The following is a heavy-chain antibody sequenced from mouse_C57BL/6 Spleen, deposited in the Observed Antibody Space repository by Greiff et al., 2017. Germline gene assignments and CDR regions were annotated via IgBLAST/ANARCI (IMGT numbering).Heavy chain of an antibody. Sequence: VQLQQSGPELVKPGASVKISCKASGYSFTSDYIHWGKQRPGQGLERIGWIYPGSGNTKYNEKFKGKATLTADTSSSTAYMQLSSLTSEDSAVYYCARPGGSSPHWYFDVWGTGTTVTVSS. CDR1: GYSFTSDY. CDR3: ARPGGSSPHWYFDV. J-gene: IGHJ1*03. V-gene: IGHV1-66*01. D-gene: IGHD1-1*01. CDR2: IYPGSGNT.